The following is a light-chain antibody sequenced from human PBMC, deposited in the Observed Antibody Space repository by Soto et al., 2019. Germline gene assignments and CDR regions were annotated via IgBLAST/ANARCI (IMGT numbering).Light chain of an antibody. CDR1: QSVSSSY. V-gene: IGKV3-20*01. Sequence: EIVLTQSPGTLSLSPGERATLSCRASQSVSSSYLAWYQQKPGQAPRLLIYGTSSRANGIPDRFSGSGSGTDFTLTISRLEPEDFAVYYCQEYSNSRTFGQGTKLEI. J-gene: IGKJ2*01. CDR3: QEYSNSRT. CDR2: GTS.